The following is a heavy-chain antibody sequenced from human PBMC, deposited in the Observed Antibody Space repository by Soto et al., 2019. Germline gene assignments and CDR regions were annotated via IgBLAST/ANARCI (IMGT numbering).Heavy chain of an antibody. Sequence: GGSLRLSCAASGFPFSSYAMNWVRQTPDKGLEWLSYISDSGSTIHYADSVKGRFTISRDNSKNTLYLQMNSLKTEDTAVYYCTTIPFLDYDFWSGYSKFLDYWGQGTLVTVSS. D-gene: IGHD3-3*01. V-gene: IGHV3-48*01. J-gene: IGHJ4*02. CDR3: TTIPFLDYDFWSGYSKFLDY. CDR2: ISDSGSTI. CDR1: GFPFSSYA.